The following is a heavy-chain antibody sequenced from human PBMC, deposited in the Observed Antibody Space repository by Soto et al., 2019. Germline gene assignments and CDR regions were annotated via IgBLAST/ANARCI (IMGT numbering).Heavy chain of an antibody. CDR1: GFTFSNYG. CDR3: AKTSRGVCNGGTCYIWFDS. D-gene: IGHD2-15*01. J-gene: IGHJ5*01. CDR2: ISGSGGHT. V-gene: IGHV3-23*01. Sequence: GGSLRLSCAASGFTFSNYGMTWVRQAPGKGLDWVSTISGSGGHTFYADSVKGRFTISRDNSKNTLYLQMSSLRADDTALYYCAKTSRGVCNGGTCYIWFDSWGQGNLVTVSS.